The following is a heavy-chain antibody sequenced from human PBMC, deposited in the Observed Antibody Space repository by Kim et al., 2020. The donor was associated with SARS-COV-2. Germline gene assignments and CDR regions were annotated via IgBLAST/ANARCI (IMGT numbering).Heavy chain of an antibody. V-gene: IGHV1-2*02. CDR3: ARNRGGSYYHWFDP. Sequence: AQNFQGRVTMTRDTSISTANMELSRLRSDDTAVYYCARNRGGSYYHWFDPWGQGTLVTVSS. J-gene: IGHJ5*02. D-gene: IGHD1-26*01.